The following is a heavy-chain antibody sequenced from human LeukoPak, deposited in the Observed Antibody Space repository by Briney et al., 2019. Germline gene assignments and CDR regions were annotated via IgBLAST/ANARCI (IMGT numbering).Heavy chain of an antibody. D-gene: IGHD3-22*01. CDR2: ISYDGTSH. CDR1: GFTFSRHA. CDR3: AKGSHYDSSGYFGYYFDY. Sequence: GGSLRLSCAASGFTFSRHAMHWVRQAPGRGLEWVAYISYDGTSHYYADSVKGRFTISRDNSNNTLFVQMKSLRVEDTAVYYCAKGSHYDSSGYFGYYFDYWGQGTLVTVSS. J-gene: IGHJ4*02. V-gene: IGHV3-30-3*01.